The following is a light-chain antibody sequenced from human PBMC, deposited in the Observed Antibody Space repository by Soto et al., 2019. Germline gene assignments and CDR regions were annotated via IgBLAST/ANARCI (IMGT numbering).Light chain of an antibody. CDR3: CSYVSSKTYV. CDR1: RTDVGGYNF. J-gene: IGLJ1*01. CDR2: EVS. V-gene: IGLV2-14*01. Sequence: QSVLTQPASVSGSPGQSITISCTGTRTDVGGYNFVSWYQQHPGKAPKLIIYEVSNRPSGVSNRFSGYKSDNTASLTISGLQAEDEADYYCCSYVSSKTYVFGTGTKLTVL.